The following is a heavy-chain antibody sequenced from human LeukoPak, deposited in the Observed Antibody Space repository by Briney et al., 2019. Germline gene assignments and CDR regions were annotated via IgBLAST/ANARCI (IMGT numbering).Heavy chain of an antibody. V-gene: IGHV3-23*01. J-gene: IGHJ4*02. CDR2: TSGSGGST. CDR3: ATRLRYFDWSEFDY. D-gene: IGHD3-9*01. Sequence: GGSLRLSCAASGFTFSSYAMSWVRQAPGKGLEWVSATSGSGGSTYYADSVKGRFTISRDNSKNTLYLQMNSLRAEDTAVYYCATRLRYFDWSEFDYWGQGTLVTVSS. CDR1: GFTFSSYA.